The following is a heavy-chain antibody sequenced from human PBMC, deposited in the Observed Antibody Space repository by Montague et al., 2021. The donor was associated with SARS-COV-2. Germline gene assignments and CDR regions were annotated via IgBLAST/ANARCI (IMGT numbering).Heavy chain of an antibody. CDR1: GGSIDSYY. CDR3: ARELQYNWFDP. CDR2: IYYRGTT. V-gene: IGHV4-59*01. D-gene: IGHD2-21*02. J-gene: IGHJ5*02. Sequence: SETLSLTCTVSGGSIDSYYWSWPRQPPGKGLELICYIYYRGTTNYNPSLESRVTMSVDTSKNQFSLNLRSVTAADTAMYYCARELQYNWFDPWGQGTLVTVSS.